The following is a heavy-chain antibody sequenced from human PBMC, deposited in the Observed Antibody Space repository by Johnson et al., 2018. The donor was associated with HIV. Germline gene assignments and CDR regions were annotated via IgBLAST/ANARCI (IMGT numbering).Heavy chain of an antibody. J-gene: IGHJ3*02. V-gene: IGHV3-15*05. D-gene: IGHD6-13*01. Sequence: VQLVESGGGLVQPGGSLRLSCAASGFTFTNAWMTWVRQAPGKGLAWVGRIKSKTDGGTTDYAAPVKGKFSISRDDSNNTLYLQMNSLKTEDTAVYYCSTGFSSWAFDIWGQGTMVTVSS. CDR1: GFTFTNAW. CDR3: STGFSSWAFDI. CDR2: IKSKTDGGTT.